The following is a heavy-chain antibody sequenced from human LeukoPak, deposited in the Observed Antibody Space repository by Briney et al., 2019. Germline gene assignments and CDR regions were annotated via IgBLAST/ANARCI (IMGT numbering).Heavy chain of an antibody. CDR1: GFTFSSNS. J-gene: IGHJ6*03. D-gene: IGHD2-15*01. CDR2: ISSSSSDI. Sequence: GGSPRLSCAASGFTFSSNSMNWVRQAPGKGLEWVSSISSSSSDIYYADSVKGRFTISRDNAKNSLYLQMNSLRVEDTAVYYCARGYCSGGGCYSYYYYYYVDVWGRGTTVTVSS. CDR3: ARGYCSGGGCYSYYYYYYVDV. V-gene: IGHV3-21*01.